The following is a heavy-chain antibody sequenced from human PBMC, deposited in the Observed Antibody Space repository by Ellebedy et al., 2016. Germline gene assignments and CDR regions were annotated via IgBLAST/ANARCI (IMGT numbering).Heavy chain of an antibody. D-gene: IGHD3-10*01. CDR1: GGSISSYY. V-gene: IGHV4-59*12. CDR2: IYYTGST. J-gene: IGHJ4*02. CDR3: ARITRRSPDY. Sequence: SETLSLXXTVSGGSISSYYWSWIRQSPGKGLEWIGWIYYTGSTKYNPSLKSRVTISLDTSKNQFSLKLSSVTAADTAVYYCARITRRSPDYWGQGTLVTVSS.